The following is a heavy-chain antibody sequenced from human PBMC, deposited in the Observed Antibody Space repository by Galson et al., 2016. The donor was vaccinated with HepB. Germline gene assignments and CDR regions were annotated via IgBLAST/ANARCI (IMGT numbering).Heavy chain of an antibody. CDR3: ARTVSIAAAGGADY. CDR1: GYSFTTYW. CDR2: IYPGDSDT. Sequence: QSGAEVKKPGESLKISCKGSGYSFTTYWIGWVRQMPGKGLAWMGMIYPGDSDTRYSPSFQGQVTISADQSINTAYLQWSSLKASDTAMYYCARTVSIAAAGGADYWGQGTLVTVSS. J-gene: IGHJ4*02. D-gene: IGHD6-13*01. V-gene: IGHV5-51*01.